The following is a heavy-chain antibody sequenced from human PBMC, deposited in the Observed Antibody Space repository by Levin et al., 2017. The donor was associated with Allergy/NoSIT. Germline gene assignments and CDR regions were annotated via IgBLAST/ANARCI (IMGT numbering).Heavy chain of an antibody. CDR1: GGSISSYY. J-gene: IGHJ4*02. V-gene: IGHV4-59*08. Sequence: SETLSLTCTVSGGSISSYYWSWIRQPPGKGLEWIGYIYSSGNTNYNPSLKGRVTMSVDTSKNQFSLKLTSVTAADTAVYYCARGGPSWDYFDYWGQGALVTVSS. CDR2: IYSSGNT. CDR3: ARGGPSWDYFDY. D-gene: IGHD3-16*01.